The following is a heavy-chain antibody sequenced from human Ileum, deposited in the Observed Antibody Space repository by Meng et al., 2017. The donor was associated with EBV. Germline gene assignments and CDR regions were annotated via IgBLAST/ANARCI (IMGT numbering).Heavy chain of an antibody. D-gene: IGHD1-26*01. CDR2: VHHTGAT. J-gene: IGHJ4*02. V-gene: IGHV4-61*01. CDR3: ARGYSYSYYFYFDY. CDR1: GGSVTSGTYY. Sequence: QAQLQESGPRLLHPSDTLSLTCTGSGGSVTSGTYYWSWLRQPPGSRLEFIGYVHHTGATNYNPSLVRRATVSVDTSKSQFSLHLTSVTAADTAVYYCARGYSYSYYFYFDYWGQGILVTVSS.